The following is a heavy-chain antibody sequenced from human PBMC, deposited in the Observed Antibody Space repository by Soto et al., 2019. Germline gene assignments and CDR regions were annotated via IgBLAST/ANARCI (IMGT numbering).Heavy chain of an antibody. J-gene: IGHJ6*02. D-gene: IGHD2-21*01. V-gene: IGHV1-58*01. CDR2: IVVGSGNT. Sequence: SVKVSCKASGFTFTSSAVQWVRQARGQRLEWIGWIVVGSGNTNYAQKFQERVTIARDMSTSTAYMELSSLRSEDTAVYYCAAIPRDYYYYGMDVWGQGTTVTVSS. CDR1: GFTFTSSA. CDR3: AAIPRDYYYYGMDV.